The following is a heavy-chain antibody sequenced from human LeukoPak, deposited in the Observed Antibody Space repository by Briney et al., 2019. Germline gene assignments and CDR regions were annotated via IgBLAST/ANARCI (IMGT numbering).Heavy chain of an antibody. J-gene: IGHJ4*02. CDR3: ARGSYDSSGYPPDY. Sequence: SETLSLTCTVSGGSISNYHWSWIRQPPGKRLEWIGSIYGSGNINYNPSLKSRVTISVDTSKNQFSLRLTSVTAADTAVYYCARGSYDSSGYPPDYWGQGTLVTVSS. CDR1: GGSISNYH. CDR2: IYGSGNI. V-gene: IGHV4-59*08. D-gene: IGHD3-22*01.